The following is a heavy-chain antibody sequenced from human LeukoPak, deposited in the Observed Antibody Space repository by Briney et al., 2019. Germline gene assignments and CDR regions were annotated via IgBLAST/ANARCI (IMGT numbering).Heavy chain of an antibody. CDR2: ISYDGSNK. Sequence: GGSLRLSCAVSGFTFSSYAMHWVRQAPGKGLEWVAVISYDGSNKYYADSVKGRFTISRDNSKNTLYLQMNSLRAEDTAVYYCASISGSSDYWGQGTLVTVSS. D-gene: IGHD2-2*01. CDR3: ASISGSSDY. J-gene: IGHJ4*02. CDR1: GFTFSSYA. V-gene: IGHV3-30-3*01.